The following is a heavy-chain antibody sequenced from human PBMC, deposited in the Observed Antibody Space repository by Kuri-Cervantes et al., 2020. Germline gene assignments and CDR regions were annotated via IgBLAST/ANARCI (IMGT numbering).Heavy chain of an antibody. CDR2: ISYDGSNK. V-gene: IGHV3-30*18. D-gene: IGHD1-26*01. CDR1: GFTFSSYG. Sequence: GESLKISCAASGFTFSSYGMHWVRQAPGKGLEWVAVISYDGSNKYYADSVKGRFTISRDNSKNTLYLQMNSLRAEDTAVYYCAKDQVPRGELGGAHYYYYGMDVWGQGTTVTVSS. J-gene: IGHJ6*02. CDR3: AKDQVPRGELGGAHYYYYGMDV.